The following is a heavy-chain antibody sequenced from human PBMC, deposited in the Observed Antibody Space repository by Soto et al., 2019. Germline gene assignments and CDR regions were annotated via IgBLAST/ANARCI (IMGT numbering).Heavy chain of an antibody. V-gene: IGHV1-18*01. CDR1: GYTFTSYG. Sequence: QVQLVQSGAEVKKPGASVKVSCKASGYTFTSYGISWVRQAPGQGLEWMGWISAYNGNTNYAQKLQGRVTMTTDTPISTAYMELRRLRSDDTAVYYCARDHHPPPRYDCSGYYYGFVEFYYWGQGTLVTVSS. CDR2: ISAYNGNT. J-gene: IGHJ4*02. D-gene: IGHD3-22*01. CDR3: ARDHHPPPRYDCSGYYYGFVEFYY.